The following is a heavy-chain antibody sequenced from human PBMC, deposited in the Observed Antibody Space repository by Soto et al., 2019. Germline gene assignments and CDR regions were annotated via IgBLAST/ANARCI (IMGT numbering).Heavy chain of an antibody. D-gene: IGHD4-17*01. CDR3: ARDSPRPPYGAVDY. Sequence: QVQLVQSGAEVKKPGSSVKVSCKASGGTFSSYTISWVRQAPGQGLEWVGRIIPILGIANYAQKFQGRVTITADKSTSTAYMELSSLRSEDTAVYYCARDSPRPPYGAVDYWGQGTLVTVSS. V-gene: IGHV1-69*08. CDR2: IIPILGIA. CDR1: GGTFSSYT. J-gene: IGHJ4*02.